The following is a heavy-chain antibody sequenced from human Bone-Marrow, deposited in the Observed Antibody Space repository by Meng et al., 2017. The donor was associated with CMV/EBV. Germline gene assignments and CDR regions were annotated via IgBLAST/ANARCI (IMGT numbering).Heavy chain of an antibody. D-gene: IGHD3-22*01. CDR2: IKQDGSEK. V-gene: IGHV3-7*01. Sequence: GESLKISCAASGFTFSRYWMSWVRQAPGKGLEWVANIKQDGSEKYYVDSVKGRFTISRDNAKNSLYLQMNSLRAEDTAVYYCARVQPDYYDSSGYLDYWGQRTLVTVSS. CDR1: GFTFSRYW. CDR3: ARVQPDYYDSSGYLDY. J-gene: IGHJ4*02.